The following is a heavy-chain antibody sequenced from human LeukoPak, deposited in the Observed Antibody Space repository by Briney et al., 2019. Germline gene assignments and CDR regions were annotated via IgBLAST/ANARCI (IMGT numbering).Heavy chain of an antibody. V-gene: IGHV1-18*01. CDR1: GYTFTSYG. D-gene: IGHD2-8*01. CDR3: ARVVSVYALNWFDP. J-gene: IGHJ5*02. CDR2: ISAYNGNT. Sequence: ASVKVSCKASGYTFTSYGISWVRQAPGQGLEWMGWISAYNGNTNYAQKLQGRVTMTTDTSTSTAYMELRSLRSDDTAVYYCARVVSVYALNWFDPWGQGTLVTVSS.